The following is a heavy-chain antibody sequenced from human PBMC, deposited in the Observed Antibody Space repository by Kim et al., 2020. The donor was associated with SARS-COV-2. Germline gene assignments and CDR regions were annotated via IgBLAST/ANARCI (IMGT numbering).Heavy chain of an antibody. CDR1: GFTFSSYS. D-gene: IGHD5-12*01. V-gene: IGHV3-21*01. J-gene: IGHJ4*02. CDR2: ISSSSSYI. Sequence: GGSLRLSCAASGFTFSSYSMNWVRQAPGKGLEWVSSISSSSSYIYYADSVKGRFTISRDNAKNSLYLQMNSLRAEDTAVYYCARIGQRWLQMGYFDYWGQGTLVTVSS. CDR3: ARIGQRWLQMGYFDY.